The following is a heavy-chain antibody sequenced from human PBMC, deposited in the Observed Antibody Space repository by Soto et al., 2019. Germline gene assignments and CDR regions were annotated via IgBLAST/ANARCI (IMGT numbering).Heavy chain of an antibody. CDR1: NGSISSPIYY. CDR3: AGRSSLASVQLFFREISNYNWFDP. D-gene: IGHD1-1*01. J-gene: IGHJ5*02. Sequence: SEILSLTCTVSNGSISSPIYYWGWIRQPPGKGLEWIGSIYHTGSTYYNPSLQGRVTISVDTSKNQFSLKLSSVTAADTAMYFCAGRSSLASVQLFFREISNYNWFDPWGQGTLVTVSS. V-gene: IGHV4-39*01. CDR2: IYHTGST.